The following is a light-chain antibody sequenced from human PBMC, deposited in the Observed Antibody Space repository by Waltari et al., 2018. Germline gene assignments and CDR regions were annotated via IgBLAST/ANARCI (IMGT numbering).Light chain of an antibody. Sequence: QSALTQPASVSGSPGQSITIPCTETSSDVGNYNVVSWYQHHPGKAPKLMIYEGNKRPGGVADRFSGSKSGNRASLTISGLQAEDEADYYCCSYASSSGYVFGTGTEVTVL. CDR2: EGN. CDR3: CSYASSSGYV. CDR1: SSDVGNYNV. V-gene: IGLV2-23*01. J-gene: IGLJ1*01.